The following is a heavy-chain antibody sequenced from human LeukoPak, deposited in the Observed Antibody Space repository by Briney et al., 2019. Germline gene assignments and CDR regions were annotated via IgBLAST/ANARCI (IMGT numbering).Heavy chain of an antibody. D-gene: IGHD2-2*01. CDR1: GGSTTTYY. J-gene: IGHJ3*01. Sequence: SETLSLTCSVSGGSTTTYYWSWIRQPPGKGLEWIGYVHHTDSPNFNPSLKSRVTISLDTSKNQFSLKLTSVTAADAAVYYCARGRGREVVHAFDVSGQGTMVTVSS. CDR3: ARGRGREVVHAFDV. V-gene: IGHV4-59*01. CDR2: VHHTDSP.